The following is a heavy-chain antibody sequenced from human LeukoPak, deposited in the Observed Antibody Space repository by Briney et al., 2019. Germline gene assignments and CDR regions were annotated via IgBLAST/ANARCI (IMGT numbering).Heavy chain of an antibody. J-gene: IGHJ5*02. CDR1: GFSLSTRGVG. V-gene: IGHV2-5*02. CDR3: SHYSSGSLTFDP. CDR2: IFWDEDK. D-gene: IGHD3-10*01. Sequence: GPTLVNPTQTLTLTCTFSGFSLSTRGVGVGWIHQPPVKALEWLALIFWDEDKRYSPSLKSRLTVIKDTSKNQVVLTMTNMDPVDTATYYCSHYSSGSLTFDPWGQGALVTVSS.